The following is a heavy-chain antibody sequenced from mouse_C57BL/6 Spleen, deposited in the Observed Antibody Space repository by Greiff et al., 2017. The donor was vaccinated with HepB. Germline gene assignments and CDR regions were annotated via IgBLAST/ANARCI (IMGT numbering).Heavy chain of an antibody. CDR1: GYSITSGYD. CDR2: ISYSGST. V-gene: IGHV3-1*01. Sequence: EVQLQESGPGMVKPSQSLSLTCTVTGYSITSGYDWHWIRHFPGNKLEWMGYISYSGSTNYNPSLKSRISITHDTSKNHFFLKLNSVTTEDTATYYCARNSFYYFDYWGQGTTLTVSS. CDR3: ARNSFYYFDY. J-gene: IGHJ2*01.